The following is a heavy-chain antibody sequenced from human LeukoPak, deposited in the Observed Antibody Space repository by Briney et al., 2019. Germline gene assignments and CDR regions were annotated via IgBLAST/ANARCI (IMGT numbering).Heavy chain of an antibody. V-gene: IGHV1-46*01. CDR2: IEPSAGRT. CDR1: GYTFTSYH. Sequence: ASVKVSSKASGYTFTSYHLHWVRQAPGHGLEWMGIIEPSAGRTTYAQKFQDRVTMTRDTSSSTVYMELSSLRSEDTAVYYCASDLGRGAAAFYYFDYWGQGTLVTVSS. D-gene: IGHD6-13*01. J-gene: IGHJ4*02. CDR3: ASDLGRGAAAFYYFDY.